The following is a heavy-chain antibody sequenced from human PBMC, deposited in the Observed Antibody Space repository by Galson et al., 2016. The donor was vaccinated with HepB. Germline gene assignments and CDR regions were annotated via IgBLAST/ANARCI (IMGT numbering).Heavy chain of an antibody. Sequence: QSGAEVKKPGASVMLSCKTSGYTFTDNGVSWVRQAPGQGLEWMAWISAYSGNTNYAQKFQGRVTLTKDTSASTVYMELRSLRSYDTAVYYCARDRDAALDYWGQGALVTVSS. CDR3: ARDRDAALDY. D-gene: IGHD6-13*01. V-gene: IGHV1-18*01. J-gene: IGHJ4*02. CDR1: GYTFTDNG. CDR2: ISAYSGNT.